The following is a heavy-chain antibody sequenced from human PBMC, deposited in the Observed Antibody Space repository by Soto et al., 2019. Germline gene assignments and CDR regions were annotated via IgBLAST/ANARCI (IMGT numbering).Heavy chain of an antibody. Sequence: VQLLESGGGLVQPGGSLRLSCAASGFTFSSYAMSWVRQAPGTGLEWVSAISGSGGSTYYADSVKGRFTISRDNSKNTLYLQMNSLRAEDTAVYYCAKSPSIVVVVAATSGYYGMDVWGQGTTVTVSS. CDR2: ISGSGGST. CDR1: GFTFSSYA. D-gene: IGHD2-15*01. V-gene: IGHV3-23*01. J-gene: IGHJ6*02. CDR3: AKSPSIVVVVAATSGYYGMDV.